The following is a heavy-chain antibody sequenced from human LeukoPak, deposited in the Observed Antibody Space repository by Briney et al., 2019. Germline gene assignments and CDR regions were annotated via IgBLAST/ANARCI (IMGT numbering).Heavy chain of an antibody. V-gene: IGHV4-30-4*01. Sequence: SQTLSLTRTVSGGSISSGDYYWSWIRQPPGKGLEWIGYIYYSGSTYYNPSLKSRVTISVDTSKNQFSLKLSSVTAADTAVYYCARALPLESVLLWFGELPRSLGFDPWGQGTLVTVSS. CDR3: ARALPLESVLLWFGELPRSLGFDP. J-gene: IGHJ5*02. CDR1: GGSISSGDYY. CDR2: IYYSGST. D-gene: IGHD3-10*01.